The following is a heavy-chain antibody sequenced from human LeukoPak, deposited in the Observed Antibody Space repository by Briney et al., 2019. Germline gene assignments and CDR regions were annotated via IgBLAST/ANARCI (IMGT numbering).Heavy chain of an antibody. D-gene: IGHD6-19*01. V-gene: IGHV4-61*02. Sequence: SETLSLTCTVSGGSISSGSYYWSWIRQPAGKGLEWIGRIYTSGSTNYNPSLKSRVTISVDTSKNQFSLKLSSVTAADTAVYYCARVVGSSGIYYYYYYMDAWGKGTTVTVSS. CDR1: GGSISSGSYY. J-gene: IGHJ6*03. CDR2: IYTSGST. CDR3: ARVVGSSGIYYYYYYMDA.